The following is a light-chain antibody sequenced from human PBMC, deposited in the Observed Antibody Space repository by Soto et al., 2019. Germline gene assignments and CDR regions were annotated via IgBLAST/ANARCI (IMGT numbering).Light chain of an antibody. CDR3: QQSYNSPQT. J-gene: IGKJ1*01. Sequence: DIRMTRCASSLSACVADEVTVYFWASQTIMTYLNWYQLKPGKPPRLLIYAASSLQSGVPSRFSGSGSGTDFTLTISSLQPEDFATYSCQQSYNSPQTFGQGTKVDIK. CDR1: QTIMTY. V-gene: IGKV1-39*01. CDR2: AAS.